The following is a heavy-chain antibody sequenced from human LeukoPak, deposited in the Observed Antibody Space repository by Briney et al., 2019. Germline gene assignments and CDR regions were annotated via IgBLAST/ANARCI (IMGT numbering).Heavy chain of an antibody. CDR1: GYTFTGYY. CDR2: INPNSGGT. Sequence: ASVKVSCKASGYTFTGYYMHWVRQAPGQGLEWMGWINPNSGGTNYAQKFQGRVTMTRDTSISTAYMELSRLRSDDTAAYYCAAYCSGGSCYFEHFFHGMDVWGQGTTVTVSS. D-gene: IGHD2-15*01. CDR3: AAYCSGGSCYFEHFFHGMDV. J-gene: IGHJ6*02. V-gene: IGHV1-2*02.